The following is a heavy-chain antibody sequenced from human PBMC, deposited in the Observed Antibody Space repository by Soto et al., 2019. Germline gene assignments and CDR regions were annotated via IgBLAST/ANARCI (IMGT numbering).Heavy chain of an antibody. Sequence: PGGSLRLSCAASGFTFSSYSMNWVRQAPGKGLEWVSSISSSSSYIYYADSVKGRFTISRDNARNTVYLQMNSLRVEDTAVYYCARGDRGAFDIWGQGTVVTVSS. V-gene: IGHV3-21*01. CDR1: GFTFSSYS. CDR2: ISSSSSYI. D-gene: IGHD1-26*01. CDR3: ARGDRGAFDI. J-gene: IGHJ3*02.